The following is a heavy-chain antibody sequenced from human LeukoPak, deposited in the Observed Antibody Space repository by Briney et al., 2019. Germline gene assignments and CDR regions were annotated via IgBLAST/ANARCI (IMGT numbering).Heavy chain of an antibody. Sequence: GGSLRLSCAASGFTFSSYAMHWVRQAPGKGLEWVAVISYDGSNKYYADSVKGRFTISRDNSKNTLYLQMNSLRAEDTAVYYCARHQPSPGPNPNYGDFDYWGQGTLVTVSS. CDR3: ARHQPSPGPNPNYGDFDY. D-gene: IGHD3-10*01. V-gene: IGHV3-30-3*01. CDR1: GFTFSSYA. CDR2: ISYDGSNK. J-gene: IGHJ4*02.